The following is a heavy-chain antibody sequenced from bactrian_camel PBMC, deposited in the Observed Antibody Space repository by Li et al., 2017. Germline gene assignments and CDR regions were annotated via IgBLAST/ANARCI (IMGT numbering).Heavy chain of an antibody. CDR1: GYRYSRLC. CDR2: VDSNGVT. J-gene: IGHJ6*01. CDR3: AAEDQAPWDMGWICNYNS. V-gene: IGHV3S53*01. Sequence: HVQLVESGGDSVQAGGSLRLSCAYSGYRYSRLCVAWFRQAPGSQRETVATVDSNGVTKVAGSVKGRFTLTKDNAKNTLFLRMDNLKPEDTALYTCAAEDQAPWDMGWICNYNSWGQGTQVTVS. D-gene: IGHD3*01.